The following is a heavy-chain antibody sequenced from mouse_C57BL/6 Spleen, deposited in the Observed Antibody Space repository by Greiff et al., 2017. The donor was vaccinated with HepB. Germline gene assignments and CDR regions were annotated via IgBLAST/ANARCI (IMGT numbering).Heavy chain of an antibody. CDR1: GFTFSSYG. V-gene: IGHV5-6*01. CDR2: ISSGGSYT. Sequence: EVQRVESGGDLVKPGGSLKLSCAASGFTFSSYGMSWVRQTTDKRLEWVATISSGGSYTYYPDSVKGRFTISRDNAKHTLYLQMISLKSEETAMYYCARQRVSAWFAYWGQGTLVTVSA. CDR3: ARQRVSAWFAY. J-gene: IGHJ3*01.